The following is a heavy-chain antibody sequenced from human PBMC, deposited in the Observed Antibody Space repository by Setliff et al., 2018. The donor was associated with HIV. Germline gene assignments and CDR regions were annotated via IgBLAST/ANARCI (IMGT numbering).Heavy chain of an antibody. D-gene: IGHD3-22*01. CDR3: ARGLAYYSENTDYYYVSAGFDP. V-gene: IGHV4-38-2*01. CDR1: GYSISSGYY. J-gene: IGHJ5*02. CDR2: IYHSGGT. Sequence: SETLSLTCAVSGYSISSGYYWGWIRQPPGRGLEWIGNIYHSGGTHYNPSLRSRVTISVDSSKNQFSLKLSSVTAADTAVYYCARGLAYYSENTDYYYVSAGFDPWGPGTLVTVSS.